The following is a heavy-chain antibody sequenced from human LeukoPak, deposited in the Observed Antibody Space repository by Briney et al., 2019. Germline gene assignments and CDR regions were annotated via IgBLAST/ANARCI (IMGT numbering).Heavy chain of an antibody. J-gene: IGHJ4*02. V-gene: IGHV4-34*01. Sequence: PSETLSLTCAVYGRSFSGYYWSWIRQPPGKGLEWIGEINHSGSTNYNPSLKSRVTISVDTSKNQFSLKLSSVTAADTAVYYCARGRVRITMVRGVTHFDYWGQGTLVTVSS. CDR1: GRSFSGYY. CDR2: INHSGST. CDR3: ARGRVRITMVRGVTHFDY. D-gene: IGHD3-10*01.